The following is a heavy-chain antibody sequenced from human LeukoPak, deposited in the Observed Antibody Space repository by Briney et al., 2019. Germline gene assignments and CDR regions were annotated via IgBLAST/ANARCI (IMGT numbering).Heavy chain of an antibody. CDR1: GFTFSSYG. CDR2: IYGSGGST. J-gene: IGHJ4*02. CDR3: AKDRRDSGWSPFDY. V-gene: IGHV3-23*01. D-gene: IGHD6-19*01. Sequence: GGSLRLSCAASGFTFSSYGMSWVRQAPGKGLEWVSGIYGSGGSTYYAESVKGRFTISRDNSRNTLYLQMNSLRAEDTAVYYCAKDRRDSGWSPFDYWGQGTLVTVSS.